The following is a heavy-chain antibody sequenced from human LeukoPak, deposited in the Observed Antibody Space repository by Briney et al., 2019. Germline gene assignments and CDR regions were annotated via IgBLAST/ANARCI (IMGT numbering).Heavy chain of an antibody. D-gene: IGHD6-13*01. CDR3: ATVVPGYSSSWYGE. CDR1: GYTLTELS. Sequence: ASVKVSCKVSGYTLTELSMHWVRQAPGKGLEWMGGFDPEDGETIYAQKFQGRVTMTEDTSTDTAYKELSSLKSEDTAVYYCATVVPGYSSSWYGEWGQGTLVTVSS. CDR2: FDPEDGET. J-gene: IGHJ4*02. V-gene: IGHV1-24*01.